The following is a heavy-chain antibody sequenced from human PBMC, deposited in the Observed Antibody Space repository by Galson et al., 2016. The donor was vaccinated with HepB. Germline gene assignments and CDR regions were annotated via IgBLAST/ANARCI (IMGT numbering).Heavy chain of an antibody. V-gene: IGHV1-8*01. CDR1: GYTFTSYD. CDR3: ARWSRRGDGSGALDV. CDR2: MNPNSGNT. Sequence: SVKVSCKASGYTFTSYDINWVRQATGQGLEGMGWMNPNSGNTGYTQRFQGRVTMTRDTSISTAYMERSSLTSEDTAVYYCARWSRRGDGSGALDVWGQGTMVIVS. J-gene: IGHJ3*01. D-gene: IGHD2-15*01.